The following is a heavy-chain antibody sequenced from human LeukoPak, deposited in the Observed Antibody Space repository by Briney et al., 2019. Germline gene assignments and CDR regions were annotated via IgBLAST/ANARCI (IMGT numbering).Heavy chain of an antibody. CDR2: IKSKTDGGTT. V-gene: IGHV3-15*01. CDR3: TTDTVVVPAAINY. CDR1: GFTFSNAW. Sequence: PGGSLRLSCAASGFTFSNAWMSWVRQASGKGLEWVGRIKSKTDGGTTDYAAPVKGRFTISRDDSKNTLYLQMNSLKTEDTAVYYCTTDTVVVPAAINYWGQGTLVTVSS. D-gene: IGHD2-2*02. J-gene: IGHJ4*02.